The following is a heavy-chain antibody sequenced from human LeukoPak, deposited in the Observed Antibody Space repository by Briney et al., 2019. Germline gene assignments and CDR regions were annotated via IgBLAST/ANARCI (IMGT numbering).Heavy chain of an antibody. CDR1: GFIFSNFA. V-gene: IGHV3-23*01. D-gene: IGHD1-1*01. Sequence: PGGSLRLSCAASGFIFSNFAMNWVRQAPGKGLEWVSAISNSGEYTLYADSVKGRFTISRDNSKNMVYLQMHSLRAEDTALYYCARWTWNYDYWGQGTLVTVSS. J-gene: IGHJ4*02. CDR2: ISNSGEYT. CDR3: ARWTWNYDY.